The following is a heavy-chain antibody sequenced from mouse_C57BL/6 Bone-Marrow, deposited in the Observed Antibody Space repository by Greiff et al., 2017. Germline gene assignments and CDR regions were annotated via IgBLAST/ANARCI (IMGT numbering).Heavy chain of an antibody. CDR1: GYTFTDYY. CDR2: IYPGSGNT. V-gene: IGHV1-76*01. D-gene: IGHD1-1*01. Sequence: QVQLQQSGAELVRPGASVKLSCKASGYTFTDYYINWVKQRPGQGLEWIARIYPGSGNTYYNEKFKGKATLTAEKSSSTAYMQLSSLTSEDSAVYFCARHGSSYVGVFDVWGTGTTVTVSS. CDR3: ARHGSSYVGVFDV. J-gene: IGHJ1*03.